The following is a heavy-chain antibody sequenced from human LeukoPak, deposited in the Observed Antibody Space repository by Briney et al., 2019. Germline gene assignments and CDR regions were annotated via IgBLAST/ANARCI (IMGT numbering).Heavy chain of an antibody. J-gene: IGHJ6*02. CDR2: ISGSGGST. V-gene: IGHV3-23*01. D-gene: IGHD3-3*01. Sequence: GGSLRLSCAASGFTFSSYAMSWVRQAPGKGLEWVSAISGSGGSTYYADSVKGRFTISRDNSKNTLYLQMNSPRAEDTAVYYCAKALETYYDFWSGYYNYYYYGMDVWGQGTTVTVSS. CDR3: AKALETYYDFWSGYYNYYYYGMDV. CDR1: GFTFSSYA.